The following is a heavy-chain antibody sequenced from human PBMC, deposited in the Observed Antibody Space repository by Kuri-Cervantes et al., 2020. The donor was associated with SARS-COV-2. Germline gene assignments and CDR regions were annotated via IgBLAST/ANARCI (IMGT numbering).Heavy chain of an antibody. J-gene: IGHJ3*02. CDR1: GFTFSSYA. D-gene: IGHD7-27*01. CDR2: ISYDGSNK. Sequence: GESLKISCAASGFTFSSYAMHWVRQAPGKGLEWVAVISYDGSNKYYADSVKGRFTISRDNSKNTLYLQMNSLRAEDTAVYYCARDGDDPTGERAFDIWGQGTMVT. V-gene: IGHV3-30*04. CDR3: ARDGDDPTGERAFDI.